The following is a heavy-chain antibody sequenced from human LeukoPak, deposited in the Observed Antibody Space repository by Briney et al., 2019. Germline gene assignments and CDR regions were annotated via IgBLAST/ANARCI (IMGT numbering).Heavy chain of an antibody. J-gene: IGHJ5*02. Sequence: PSETLSLTCTVSGYSISSGYYWGWIRQPPGKGLAWIGSIYHSGSTYYNPSLKSRVTISVDTSKNQFSLKLSSVTAADTAVYYCARHLRQNYDILTGYYHGVWFDPWGQGTLVTVSS. V-gene: IGHV4-38-2*02. CDR2: IYHSGST. CDR3: ARHLRQNYDILTGYYHGVWFDP. D-gene: IGHD3-9*01. CDR1: GYSISSGYY.